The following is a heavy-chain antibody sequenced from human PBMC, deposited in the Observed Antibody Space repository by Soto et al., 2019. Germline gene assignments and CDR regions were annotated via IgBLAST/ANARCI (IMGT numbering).Heavy chain of an antibody. J-gene: IGHJ4*02. CDR3: AKARGRSSSWYGDLDYFDY. V-gene: IGHV3-30*18. CDR1: GFTFSSYG. CDR2: ISYDGSNK. D-gene: IGHD6-13*01. Sequence: PGGSLRLSCAASGFTFSSYGIHWVRQAPGKGLEWVAVISYDGSNKYYADSVKGRFTISRDNSKNTLYLQMNSLRAEDTAVYYCAKARGRSSSWYGDLDYFDYWGQGTLVTVSS.